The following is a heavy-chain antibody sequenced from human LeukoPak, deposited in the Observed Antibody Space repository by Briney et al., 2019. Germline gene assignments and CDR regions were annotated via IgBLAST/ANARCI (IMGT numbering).Heavy chain of an antibody. CDR1: GGSISSSSYY. J-gene: IGHJ4*02. CDR2: IYHSGST. D-gene: IGHD6-6*01. CDR3: ARVDRKAARTSDY. V-gene: IGHV4-39*07. Sequence: SETLSLTCTVSGGSISSSSYYWGWIRQPPGKGLEWIGSIYHSGSTYYNPSLKSRVTISVDRSKNQFSLKLSSVTAADTAVYYCARVDRKAARTSDYWGQGTLVTVSS.